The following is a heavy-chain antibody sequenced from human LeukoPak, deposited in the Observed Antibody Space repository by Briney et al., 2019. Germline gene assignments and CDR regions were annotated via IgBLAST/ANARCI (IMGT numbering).Heavy chain of an antibody. J-gene: IGHJ4*02. CDR1: GFTFSDYG. CDR2: IWYDGTNK. CDR3: ARVSTTANYFDY. D-gene: IGHD4-11*01. Sequence: GGSLRLSCAASGFTFSDYGMHWVRQAPGKGLKWVAIIWYDGTNKYYADSVKGRFTISRDNSKNTLYLQMNGLRAEDTAVYYCARVSTTANYFDYWGQGTLVTVSS. V-gene: IGHV3-33*01.